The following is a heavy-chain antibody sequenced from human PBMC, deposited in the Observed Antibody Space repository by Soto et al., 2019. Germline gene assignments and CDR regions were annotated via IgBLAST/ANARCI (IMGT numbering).Heavy chain of an antibody. D-gene: IGHD2-8*01. J-gene: IGHJ6*02. Sequence: PGGSLRLSCAASGFTFSSYWMSWVRQAPGKGLEWVANIKQDGSEKYYVDSVKGRFTISRDNAKNSLYLQMNSLRAEDTAVYYCARDTNGGSYYVYGMGVWGQGTTVTVSS. CDR1: GFTFSSYW. CDR3: ARDTNGGSYYVYGMGV. CDR2: IKQDGSEK. V-gene: IGHV3-7*03.